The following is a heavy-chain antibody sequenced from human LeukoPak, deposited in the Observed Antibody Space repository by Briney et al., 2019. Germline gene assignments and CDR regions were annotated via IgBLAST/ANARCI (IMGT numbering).Heavy chain of an antibody. CDR3: ASHYYDSSGYYWNYFDY. D-gene: IGHD3-22*01. Sequence: GGSLRFSCAASGFTVSSNYMSWVRQAPGKGLEWVSVIYSGGSTYYADSVKGRFTISRDNSKNTLYLQMNSLRAEDTAVYYCASHYYDSSGYYWNYFDYWGQGTLVTVSS. V-gene: IGHV3-53*01. CDR1: GFTVSSNY. CDR2: IYSGGST. J-gene: IGHJ4*02.